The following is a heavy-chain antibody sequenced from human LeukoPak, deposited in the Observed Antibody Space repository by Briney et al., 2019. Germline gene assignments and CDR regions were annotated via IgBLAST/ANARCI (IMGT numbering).Heavy chain of an antibody. J-gene: IGHJ5*02. CDR2: IYHSGST. V-gene: IGHV4-59*12. Sequence: SETLSLTCTVSGGSISSYYWSWIRQPPGKGLEWIGYIYHSGSTYYNPPLKSRVTISVDRSKNQFSLKLSSVTAADTAVYYCARGIVGAAIANWFDPWGQGTLVTVSS. CDR3: ARGIVGAAIANWFDP. D-gene: IGHD2-2*01. CDR1: GGSISSYY.